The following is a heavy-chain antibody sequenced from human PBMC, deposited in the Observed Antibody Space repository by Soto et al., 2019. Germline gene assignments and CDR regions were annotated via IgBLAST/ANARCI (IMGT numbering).Heavy chain of an antibody. CDR3: TYYCSSTSCYEIYFQH. V-gene: IGHV3-15*01. CDR2: IKSKTDGGTT. J-gene: IGHJ1*01. CDR1: GFTFSNAW. D-gene: IGHD2-2*01. Sequence: GGSLRLSCAASGFTFSNAWMSWVRQAPGKGLEWVGHIKSKTDGGTTDYAAPVKGRFTISRDDSKNTLYLQMNSLKTEDTAVYYCTYYCSSTSCYEIYFQHWGQGTLVTVSS.